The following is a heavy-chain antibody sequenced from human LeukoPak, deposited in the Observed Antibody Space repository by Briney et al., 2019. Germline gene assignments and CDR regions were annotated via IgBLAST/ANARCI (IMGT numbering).Heavy chain of an antibody. Sequence: SGPTLVTPTQTLTLTCTFSGFSLSTTGVGVAWIRQPPGKALEWLALIYWDDDKRYSPSLKSRLTITKDSSKNQVVLTMTNMDPVDTATYYCAHSGCTGGSCYGEYFQHWGQGTLVTVSS. CDR3: AHSGCTGGSCYGEYFQH. V-gene: IGHV2-5*02. D-gene: IGHD2-15*01. J-gene: IGHJ1*01. CDR2: IYWDDDK. CDR1: GFSLSTTGVG.